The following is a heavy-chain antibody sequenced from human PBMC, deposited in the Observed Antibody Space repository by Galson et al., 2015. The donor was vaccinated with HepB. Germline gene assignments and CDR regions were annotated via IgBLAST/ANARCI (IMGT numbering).Heavy chain of an antibody. CDR3: AREDGSYVSFDI. CDR1: GGSISSYY. CDR2: IYYSGST. V-gene: IGHV4-59*01. D-gene: IGHD1-26*01. J-gene: IGHJ3*02. Sequence: ETLSLTCTVSGGSISSYYWSWIRQPPGKGLEWIGYIYYSGSTNYNPSLKSRVTISVDTSKNQFSLKLYPVTAADTAVYYCAREDGSYVSFDIWGQGTMVTVFS.